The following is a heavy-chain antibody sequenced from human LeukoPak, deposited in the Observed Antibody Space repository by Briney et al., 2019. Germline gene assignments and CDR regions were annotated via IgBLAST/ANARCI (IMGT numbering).Heavy chain of an antibody. CDR1: GYSISSGYY. CDR3: ARDISCSSTRCNAY. J-gene: IGHJ4*02. CDR2: IYHSGST. D-gene: IGHD2-2*01. V-gene: IGHV4-38-2*02. Sequence: SETLSLTCTVSGYSISSGYYWGWIRQPPGKGLEWIGSIYHSGSTYYNPSLKSRVTISVDTSKNQFSLKLSSVTAADTAVYYCARDISCSSTRCNAYWGQGTLVTVSA.